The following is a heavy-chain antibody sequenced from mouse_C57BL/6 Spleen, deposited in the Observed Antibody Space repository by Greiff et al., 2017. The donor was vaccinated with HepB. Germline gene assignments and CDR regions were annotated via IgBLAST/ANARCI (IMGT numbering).Heavy chain of an antibody. CDR2: ISYDGSN. J-gene: IGHJ3*01. CDR3: ARDHDYGWFAY. V-gene: IGHV3-6*01. Sequence: EVKLMESGPGLVKPSQSLSLTCSVTGYSITSGYYWNWIRQFPGNKLEWMGYISYDGSNNYNPALKNRISITRDTSKNQFFLKLNSVTTEDTATYYCARDHDYGWFAYWGQGTLVTVSA. CDR1: GYSITSGYY. D-gene: IGHD2-4*01.